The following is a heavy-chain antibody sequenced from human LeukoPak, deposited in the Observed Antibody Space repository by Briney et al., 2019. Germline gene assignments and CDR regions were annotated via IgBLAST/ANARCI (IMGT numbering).Heavy chain of an antibody. CDR2: MYYSGSP. CDR1: GGSISSYY. Sequence: SETLSLTCTVSGGSISSYYWSWIRQPPGKGLEWIGYMYYSGSPNYNPPLESRGTISVDTSKNQFSLKLTSVAAADTAVYYCARGTGMIRGAAGSWGQGTLVTVSS. V-gene: IGHV4-59*01. CDR3: ARGTGMIRGAAGS. J-gene: IGHJ5*02. D-gene: IGHD3-10*01.